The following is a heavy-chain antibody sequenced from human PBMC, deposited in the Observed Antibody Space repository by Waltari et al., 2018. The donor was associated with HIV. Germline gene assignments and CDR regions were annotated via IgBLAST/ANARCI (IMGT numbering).Heavy chain of an antibody. D-gene: IGHD3-16*01. CDR3: ARRACQGGSLTD. CDR1: GFTFADYA. Sequence: EVKLVESGGGLVQPGRSLRLSCEVSGFTFADYAMHWVRQAPGKGLGWVSSVSWNSVVIGYADSVKGRFTIARDNAKNSLYVQMNSLRSEYTAFYYCARRACQGGSLTDWGQGTLVTVSS. V-gene: IGHV3-9*01. J-gene: IGHJ4*02. CDR2: VSWNSVVI.